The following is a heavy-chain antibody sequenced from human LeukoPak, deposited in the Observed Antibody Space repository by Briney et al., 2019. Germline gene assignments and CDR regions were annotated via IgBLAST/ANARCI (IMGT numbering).Heavy chain of an antibody. CDR3: AKDSVYGSGNYYPADY. CDR1: GFTFNSCA. D-gene: IGHD3-10*01. J-gene: IGHJ4*02. CDR2: VSTDESIK. V-gene: IGHV3-30*18. Sequence: PGGCLRLSCAASGFTFNSCAMHWVRQAPGKGLEWVAVVSTDESIKFSGDSVKGRFTISRDNPKNTPYLQINSRRAEDTAVYYCAKDSVYGSGNYYPADYWGQGTLVTVSS.